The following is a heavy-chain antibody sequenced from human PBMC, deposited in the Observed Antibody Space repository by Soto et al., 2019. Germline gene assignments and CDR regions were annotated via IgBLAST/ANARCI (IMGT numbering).Heavy chain of an antibody. CDR3: ARRTGSGRVYSGYDRRNNWFDP. V-gene: IGHV4-31*03. D-gene: IGHD5-12*01. J-gene: IGHJ5*02. CDR1: GGSISSGGYY. CDR2: IYYSGST. Sequence: QVQLQESGPGLVKPSQTLSLTCTVSGGSISSGGYYWSWIRQHPGKGLEWIGYIYYSGSTYYNPSLKSRVTISVDPSKNQFSRKLSSVTAADTAVYYCARRTGSGRVYSGYDRRNNWFDPWGQGTLVTVSA.